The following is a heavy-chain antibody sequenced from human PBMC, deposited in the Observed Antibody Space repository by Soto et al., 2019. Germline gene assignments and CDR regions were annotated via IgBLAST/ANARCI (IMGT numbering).Heavy chain of an antibody. CDR2: ISANGQGI. D-gene: IGHD2-2*01. Sequence: PGGSLRLSCTASGFTFTYYAFSWVRQAPGKGLEWVSAISANGQGIYYADSVRGRFTISRDNSKSTVFLHMDSLRAEDTAVYYCAKDRDYPRDQFHYWGQGTLVTVSS. V-gene: IGHV3-23*01. CDR1: GFTFTYYA. J-gene: IGHJ4*02. CDR3: AKDRDYPRDQFHY.